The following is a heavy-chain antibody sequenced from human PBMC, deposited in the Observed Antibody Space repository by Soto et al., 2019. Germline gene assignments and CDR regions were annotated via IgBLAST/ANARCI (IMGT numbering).Heavy chain of an antibody. CDR1: GDSVRSGY. CDR2: VHHSGNA. Sequence: SETLSLTCGISGDSVRSGYWDWIRQTPGKGLEWIGTVHHSGNAYYNPSLKSRVTISVDTSKNQFSLKLSSVTAADTAVYYCARATAYCGRTTCYPFDYWGQGTLVTVSS. CDR3: ARATAYCGRTTCYPFDY. V-gene: IGHV4-38-2*01. D-gene: IGHD2-2*01. J-gene: IGHJ4*02.